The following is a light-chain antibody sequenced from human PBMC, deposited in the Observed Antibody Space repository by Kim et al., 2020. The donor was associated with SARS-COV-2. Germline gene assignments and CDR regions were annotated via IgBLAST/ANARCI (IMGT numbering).Light chain of an antibody. CDR2: AAS. CDR1: QSVSSNY. CDR3: HQYGTTPVT. J-gene: IGKJ3*01. Sequence: EIVLTQSPGTLSLSPGERATLSCRASQSVSSNYLAWYQQKPGQAPRLLIYAASSRATGIPDRFSGSGSGTDFTLTISRLEAEDLSVYYYHQYGTTPVTFGQGTKVDIK. V-gene: IGKV3-20*01.